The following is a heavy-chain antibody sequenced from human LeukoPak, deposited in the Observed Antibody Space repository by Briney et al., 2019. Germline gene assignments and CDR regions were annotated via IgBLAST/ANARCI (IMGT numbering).Heavy chain of an antibody. CDR3: TRDQTPYY. J-gene: IGHJ4*02. V-gene: IGHV3-49*04. Sequence: GGSLRLSCTASGFTFGDYAMTWVRQAPGKGLEWVGFIRSNLYGGTPEYAASVRGRFTISRDDSNSIAYLEMDSLKTDDTAVYYCTRDQTPYYWGQGTLVTVSS. CDR1: GFTFGDYA. CDR2: IRSNLYGGTP.